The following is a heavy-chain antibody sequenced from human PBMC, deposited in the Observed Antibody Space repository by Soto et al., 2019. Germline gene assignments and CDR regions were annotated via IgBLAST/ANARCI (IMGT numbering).Heavy chain of an antibody. V-gene: IGHV3-21*01. Sequence: GGSLRLSCAASGSTFSSYSMNWVRQAPGKGLEWVSSISSSSSYIYYADSVKGRFTISRDNAKNSLYLQMNSLRAEDTAVYYCARDVLAARPQGGYWGQGTLVTVSS. J-gene: IGHJ4*02. CDR3: ARDVLAARPQGGY. CDR2: ISSSSSYI. CDR1: GSTFSSYS. D-gene: IGHD6-6*01.